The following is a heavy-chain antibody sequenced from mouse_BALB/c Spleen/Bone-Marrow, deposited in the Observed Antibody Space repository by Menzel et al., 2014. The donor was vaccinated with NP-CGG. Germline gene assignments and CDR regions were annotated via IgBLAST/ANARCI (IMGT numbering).Heavy chain of an antibody. V-gene: IGHV14-3*02. CDR2: IDPANGNT. Sequence: EVQLQQSGAELVKPGASVKLSCTASGFNTKDTYMHWVKQGPEQGLEWIGRIDPANGNTKYDPKFQGKATITADTSSNTAYLQLSSLTSEDTAVYYGSSYAMDYWGQGTSVTVSS. CDR1: GFNTKDTY. CDR3: SSYAMDY. J-gene: IGHJ4*01.